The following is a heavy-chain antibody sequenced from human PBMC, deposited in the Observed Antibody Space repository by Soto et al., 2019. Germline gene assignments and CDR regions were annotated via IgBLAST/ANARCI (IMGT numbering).Heavy chain of an antibody. CDR1: GGSISSSSYY. V-gene: IGHV4-39*07. Sequence: SETLSLTCTVSGGSISSSSYYWGWIRQPPGKGLEWIGSIYYSGSTYYNPSLKSRVTISVDRSKNQFSLKLSSVTAADTAVYYCARGYCSGGSCDVTNWFDPWGQGTLVTVSS. J-gene: IGHJ5*02. CDR3: ARGYCSGGSCDVTNWFDP. D-gene: IGHD2-15*01. CDR2: IYYSGST.